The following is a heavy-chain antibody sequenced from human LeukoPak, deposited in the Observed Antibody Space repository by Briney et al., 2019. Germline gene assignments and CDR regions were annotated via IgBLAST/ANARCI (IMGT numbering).Heavy chain of an antibody. Sequence: GGSLRLSCAASGFTFRSFEMNWVRQAPGKGLEWVSYIRAGGTTIYYADSVKGRFTISRDNAKNSLYLQMNSLRAEDTAVYYCARAERAVAGIPPTFDYWGQGTLVTVSS. V-gene: IGHV3-48*03. J-gene: IGHJ4*02. CDR2: IRAGGTTI. D-gene: IGHD6-19*01. CDR1: GFTFRSFE. CDR3: ARAERAVAGIPPTFDY.